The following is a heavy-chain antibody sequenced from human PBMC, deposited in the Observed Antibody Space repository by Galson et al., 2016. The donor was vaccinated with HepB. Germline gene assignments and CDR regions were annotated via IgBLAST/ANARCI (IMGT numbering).Heavy chain of an antibody. D-gene: IGHD2-15*01. CDR2: INPSGGST. CDR1: GYTFTSYY. V-gene: IGHV1-46*01. CDR3: ARDLYCYSCGWDYYYYNMDV. J-gene: IGHJ6*03. Sequence: SVKVSCKASGYTFTSYYMHRVRRAPGQGLEWMGIINPSGGSTSYAQKFQGRVTMTRDTSTSTVYMELSSLRSEDTAIYYCARDLYCYSCGWDYYYYNMDVWGKGTTVTVSS.